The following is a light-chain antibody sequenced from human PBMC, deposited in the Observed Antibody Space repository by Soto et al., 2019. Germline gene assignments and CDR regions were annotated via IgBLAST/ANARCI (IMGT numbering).Light chain of an antibody. CDR1: SSDVGAYNF. V-gene: IGLV2-14*03. J-gene: IGLJ1*01. Sequence: QSALTQPASVSGSPGLSITISCTGTSSDVGAYNFVSWYQQHPDKAPKLMIFDVSNRPSGVSNRFSGSKSGNTASLTISGLQSEDEAEYYCGSYTTSSNYVFGTGTKVNVL. CDR3: GSYTTSSNYV. CDR2: DVS.